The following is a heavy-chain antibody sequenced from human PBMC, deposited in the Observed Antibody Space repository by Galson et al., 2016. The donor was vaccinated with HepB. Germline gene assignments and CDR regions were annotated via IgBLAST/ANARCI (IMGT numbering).Heavy chain of an antibody. V-gene: IGHV5-51*01. D-gene: IGHD6-19*01. J-gene: IGHJ4*02. CDR3: ARTYSSAYDYFDY. CDR1: GSSFTSYW. Sequence: QSGADVKKPGESLKISCKDSGSSFTSYWIGWVRQMPGKGLEWMGIIYPGDSDTRYSPSFQGQVTISADKSISTAYLQWSSLKASDTAMYFCARTYSSAYDYFDYWGQGTLVTVSS. CDR2: IYPGDSDT.